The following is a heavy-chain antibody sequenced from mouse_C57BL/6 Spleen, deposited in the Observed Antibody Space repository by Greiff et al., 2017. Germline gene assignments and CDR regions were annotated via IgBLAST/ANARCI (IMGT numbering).Heavy chain of an antibody. CDR1: GYTFTSYG. CDR2: IYPRSGNT. V-gene: IGHV1-81*01. D-gene: IGHD1-1*01. Sequence: QVQLQQSGAELARPGASVKLSCKASGYTFTSYGLSWVKQRTGQGLEWIGEIYPRSGNTYYNEKFKGKATLTADNSSSTAYMELRSLTSEDSAVYFCAREGTTVGEGAMDYWGQGTSVTVSS. CDR3: AREGTTVGEGAMDY. J-gene: IGHJ4*01.